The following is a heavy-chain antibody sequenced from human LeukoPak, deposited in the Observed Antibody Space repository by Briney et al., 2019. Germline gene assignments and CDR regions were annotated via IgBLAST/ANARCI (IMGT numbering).Heavy chain of an antibody. J-gene: IGHJ5*01. CDR1: GFTLSNAW. Sequence: GGSLRLSCAASGFTLSNAWMNWVRQAPGKGLEWVSSISTSSSYIYYADSVKGRFTISRDNARNSLSLQVSRLRAEDTAVYYCVKSSTNYGGWFDSWGQGTLVTVSS. CDR3: VKSSTNYGGWFDS. V-gene: IGHV3-21*01. CDR2: ISTSSSYI. D-gene: IGHD4/OR15-4a*01.